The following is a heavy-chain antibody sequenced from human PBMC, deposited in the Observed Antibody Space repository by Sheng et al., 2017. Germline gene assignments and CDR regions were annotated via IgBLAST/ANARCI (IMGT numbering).Heavy chain of an antibody. V-gene: IGHV4-39*07. D-gene: IGHD2-21*01. CDR1: GASISSNSYF. CDR3: ARDGCGGXCNLNSNWIDP. CDR2: VYYSGRT. J-gene: IGHJ5*02. Sequence: QLQLQESGPGLVKPSETLSLTCAVSGASISSNSYFWGWIRQPPGKGLEWIGSVYYSGRTYSNPSLKSRVTISVDTSKNQFSLKLSSVTAADTAVYYCARDGCGGXCNLNSNWIDPWGQGTLVTVSS.